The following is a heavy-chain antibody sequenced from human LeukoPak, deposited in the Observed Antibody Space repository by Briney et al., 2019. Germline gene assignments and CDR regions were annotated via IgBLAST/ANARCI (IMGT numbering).Heavy chain of an antibody. CDR1: GITLTTYT. D-gene: IGHD4-17*01. CDR2: ISYDENNK. Sequence: GGSLRLSCVVTGITLTTYTMYWVRQAPGKGLEWVAIISYDENNKYYADPVKGRFTISRDNSKSTLYLQMNSLRAEDTAVYYCVKEDHYGDYVQIDHWGQGTLVTVSS. J-gene: IGHJ4*02. V-gene: IGHV3-30-3*01. CDR3: VKEDHYGDYVQIDH.